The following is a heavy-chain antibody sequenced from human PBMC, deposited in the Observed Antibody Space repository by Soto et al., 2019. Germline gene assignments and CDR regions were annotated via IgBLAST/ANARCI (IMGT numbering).Heavy chain of an antibody. CDR1: GYTFTGYY. J-gene: IGHJ6*02. D-gene: IGHD5-12*01. CDR3: ARERIIVATQNYYYYGMDV. Sequence: ASLKVSCNAAGYTFTGYYMHWVRQAPGQGLEWMGWINPNSGGTNYAQKFQGWVTMTRDTSISTAYMELSRLRSDDTAVYYCARERIIVATQNYYYYGMDVWGQGTTVTVSS. CDR2: INPNSGGT. V-gene: IGHV1-2*04.